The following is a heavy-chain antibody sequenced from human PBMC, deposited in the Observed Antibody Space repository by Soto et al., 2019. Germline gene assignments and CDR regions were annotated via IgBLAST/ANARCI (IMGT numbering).Heavy chain of an antibody. CDR3: AKDPNGNYVGGFDM. CDR2: ISSSGVRT. V-gene: IGHV3-23*01. J-gene: IGHJ3*02. D-gene: IGHD1-7*01. Sequence: EVQLLESGGDLVQPGGSLRLSCVGSGFNFRPYAMSWVRQAPGKGLDWVSGISSSGVRTYYADSVNGRFTISRDNSKNLLILEMYSLRSDDTALYYCAKDPNGNYVGGFDMRGPGTMVTVSS. CDR1: GFNFRPYA.